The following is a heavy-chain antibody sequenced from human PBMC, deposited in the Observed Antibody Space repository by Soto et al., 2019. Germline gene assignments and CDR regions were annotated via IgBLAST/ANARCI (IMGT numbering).Heavy chain of an antibody. CDR3: ARGPDSSSWPFDY. J-gene: IGHJ4*02. CDR2: INHSGST. V-gene: IGHV4-34*01. Sequence: PSETLSLTCAVYGGSFSGYYWSWIRQPPGKGLEWIGEINHSGSTNYNPSLKSRVTISVDTSKNQFSLKLSSVTAADTAVYYCARGPDSSSWPFDYWGQGTLVTVSS. D-gene: IGHD6-13*01. CDR1: GGSFSGYY.